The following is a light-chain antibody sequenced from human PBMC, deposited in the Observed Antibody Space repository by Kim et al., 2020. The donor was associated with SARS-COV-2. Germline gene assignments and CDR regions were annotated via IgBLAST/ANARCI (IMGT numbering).Light chain of an antibody. CDR1: TIDVGGYNY. V-gene: IGLV2-11*03. Sequence: GQSVTISCTGTTIDVGGYNYVSWYQQHPGKAPKLMINDVSQRPSGVPDRFSGSKSGNTASLTISVLQAEDEADYYCCSYASSYTLVFGGGTKLTVL. CDR3: CSYASSYTLV. CDR2: DVS. J-gene: IGLJ2*01.